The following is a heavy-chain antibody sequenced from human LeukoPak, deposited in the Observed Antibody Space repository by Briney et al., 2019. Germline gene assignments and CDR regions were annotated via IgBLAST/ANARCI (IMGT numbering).Heavy chain of an antibody. D-gene: IGHD2-2*01. CDR3: ARGHCTSTSCGDWFDP. CDR1: VYTFTNFD. J-gene: IGHJ5*02. V-gene: IGHV1-8*03. Sequence: ASVKVSCKTSVYTFTNFDINWVRQATGQGLEWMGWMNPDSGNTGYAQKFQGRVTITRNTSISTAYMELSSLRSEDTAIYYCARGHCTSTSCGDWFDPWGQGTLVPVSA. CDR2: MNPDSGNT.